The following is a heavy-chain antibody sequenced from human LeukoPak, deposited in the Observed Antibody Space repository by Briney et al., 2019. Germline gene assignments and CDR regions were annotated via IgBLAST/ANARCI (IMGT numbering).Heavy chain of an antibody. J-gene: IGHJ4*02. CDR2: INPNNGGT. V-gene: IGHV1-2*02. Sequence: ATVKVSCKASGYTFTGNYIHWVRHAPEQGLEWMGWINPNNGGTNYAQNFQGRVTMTRDTSISTAYMELSSLRSDDTAVYYCAREGGTLGYCSSTSCSALDYWGQGTLVTVSS. CDR1: GYTFTGNY. CDR3: AREGGTLGYCSSTSCSALDY. D-gene: IGHD2-2*01.